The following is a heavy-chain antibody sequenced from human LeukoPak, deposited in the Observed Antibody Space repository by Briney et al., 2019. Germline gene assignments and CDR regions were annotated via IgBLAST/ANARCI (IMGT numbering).Heavy chain of an antibody. Sequence: PGGSLRLSCAASGFTFSTYGMHWVRRAPGKGLEWVAFIRNDGSTKYYADSVKGRFILSRDNSKNTLYLQINSLRAEDTAVYYCAREDDAISGYYYPTSHYWGQGTLVTVSS. V-gene: IGHV3-30*02. CDR3: AREDDAISGYYYPTSHY. D-gene: IGHD3-22*01. CDR2: IRNDGSTK. J-gene: IGHJ4*02. CDR1: GFTFSTYG.